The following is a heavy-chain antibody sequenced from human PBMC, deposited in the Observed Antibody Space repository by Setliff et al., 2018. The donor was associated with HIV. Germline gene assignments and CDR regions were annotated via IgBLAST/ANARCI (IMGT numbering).Heavy chain of an antibody. J-gene: IGHJ3*02. Sequence: PSETLSLTCSVSGGSISTYYWSWIRQPPGKGLECIGYIYYSGSTNYNPSLKSRVTILVDTSKNQFSLKLRSVTAADTAVYYCAGSTSPTAFDIWGQGTVVTVSS. CDR2: IYYSGST. V-gene: IGHV4-59*01. CDR3: AGSTSPTAFDI. D-gene: IGHD2-2*01. CDR1: GGSISTYY.